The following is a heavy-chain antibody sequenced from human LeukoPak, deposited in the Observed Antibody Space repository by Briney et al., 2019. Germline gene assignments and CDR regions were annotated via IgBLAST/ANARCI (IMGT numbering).Heavy chain of an antibody. V-gene: IGHV4-34*01. Sequence: SSETLSLTCAVYGVSFSGYYWSWIRQPPGKGLEWFGEINHSGSTNYNPSLKSRVPISVDTSKNQFSLKLSSVTAADTAVYYCARVLLRFGVVAIRRLRWFDPWGQGTLVTVSS. D-gene: IGHD3-3*01. CDR1: GVSFSGYY. J-gene: IGHJ5*02. CDR2: INHSGST. CDR3: ARVLLRFGVVAIRRLRWFDP.